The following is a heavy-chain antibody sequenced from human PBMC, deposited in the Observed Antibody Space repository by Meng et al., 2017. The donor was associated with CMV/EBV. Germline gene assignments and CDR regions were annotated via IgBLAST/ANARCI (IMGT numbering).Heavy chain of an antibody. Sequence: QVALQQWGAGLLMPSETLSLTCAFYGGSFVGYYWGWIRQPPGKGLEWIGEINHSGSTNYNPSLKSRVTISVDTSKNQFSLKLSSVTAADTAVYYCARGGNWFDPWGQGTLVTVSS. CDR2: INHSGST. V-gene: IGHV4-34*01. CDR1: GGSFVGYY. CDR3: ARGGNWFDP. J-gene: IGHJ5*02.